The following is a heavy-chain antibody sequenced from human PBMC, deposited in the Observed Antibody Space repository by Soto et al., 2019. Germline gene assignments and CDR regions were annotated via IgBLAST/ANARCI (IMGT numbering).Heavy chain of an antibody. J-gene: IGHJ6*02. CDR3: ARGRHILTGYYRDLNYGMDV. CDR2: INHSGST. Sequence: SETMSLTCAVYGGSFSGYYWSWIRQPPGKGLEWIGEINHSGSTNYNPSLKSRVTISVDTSKNQFSLKLSSVTAADTAVYYCARGRHILTGYYRDLNYGMDVWGQGTTVTVSS. D-gene: IGHD3-9*01. V-gene: IGHV4-34*01. CDR1: GGSFSGYY.